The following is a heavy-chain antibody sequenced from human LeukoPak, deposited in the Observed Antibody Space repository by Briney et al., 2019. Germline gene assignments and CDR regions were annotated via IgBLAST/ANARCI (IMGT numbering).Heavy chain of an antibody. CDR3: ARDVEYYYFDY. D-gene: IGHD2/OR15-2a*01. CDR1: GFTFSSYS. V-gene: IGHV3-21*01. CDR2: ISSSSSYI. Sequence: GGSLRLSCAASGFTFSSYSMNWVRRAPGKGLEWVSSISSSSSYIYYADSVKGRFTLSRDNARNSLYLQMNSLRAEDTAVYYCARDVEYYYFDYWGQGTLVTVSS. J-gene: IGHJ4*02.